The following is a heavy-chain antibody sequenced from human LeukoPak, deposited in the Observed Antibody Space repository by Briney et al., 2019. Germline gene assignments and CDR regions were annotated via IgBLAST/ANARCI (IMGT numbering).Heavy chain of an antibody. D-gene: IGHD3-3*01. J-gene: IGHJ4*02. Sequence: GSSLRLSCAASGFTFSSYAMHWVRQAPGKRLAWVAVISYDGRNKYYADSVKGRFTISRDNAKNSLYLQMNSLRAEDTAVYYCARDYDFWSGHLGYWGQGTLVTVSS. CDR2: ISYDGRNK. CDR3: ARDYDFWSGHLGY. V-gene: IGHV3-30*04. CDR1: GFTFSSYA.